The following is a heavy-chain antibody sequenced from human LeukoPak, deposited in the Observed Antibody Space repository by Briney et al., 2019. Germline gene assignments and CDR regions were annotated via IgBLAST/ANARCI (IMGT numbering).Heavy chain of an antibody. CDR1: GGSISAFY. Sequence: PSETLSLTCTVSGGSISAFYWSWIRQPPGKGLEWIGYLSYSGTTNYNPSLKSRVSISVDTSKNQFSLKLSSVTAADTAVYYCARPNCGWCPLDYWGQGTLVTVSS. CDR3: ARPNCGWCPLDY. V-gene: IGHV4-59*01. J-gene: IGHJ4*02. D-gene: IGHD6-19*01. CDR2: LSYSGTT.